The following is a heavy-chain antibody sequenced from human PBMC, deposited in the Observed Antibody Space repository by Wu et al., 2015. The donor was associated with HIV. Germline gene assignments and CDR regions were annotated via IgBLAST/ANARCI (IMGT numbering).Heavy chain of an antibody. J-gene: IGHJ4*02. Sequence: VRLVQSGAEVKKPGASVRVSCKTSGYTFTGYYMHWLRQAPGQGLEWMGWTNPNSGGTKYAQKFQGRVTLTRDTSITTAYMEMSGLRSDDTAVYYCARDYYDVLTTFSHYFFDLWGQGTLVTVSS. D-gene: IGHD3-9*01. V-gene: IGHV1-2*02. CDR1: GYTFTGYY. CDR3: ARDYYDVLTTFSHYFFDL. CDR2: TNPNSGGT.